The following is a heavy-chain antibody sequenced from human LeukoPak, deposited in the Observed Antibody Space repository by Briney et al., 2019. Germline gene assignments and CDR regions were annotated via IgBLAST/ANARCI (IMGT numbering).Heavy chain of an antibody. Sequence: PSETLSLTCAVYGGSFSDYYCSWLRQPPGKGLEWIGEIHPYGTFYYNSSLKSRLTISIDTSKSQFSLRLTSGTAADTAFYYCARGRDRSKAGDHWGQGTLVTVSS. V-gene: IGHV4-34*01. CDR3: ARGRDRSKAGDH. CDR1: GGSFSDYY. D-gene: IGHD5-24*01. J-gene: IGHJ4*02. CDR2: IHPYGTF.